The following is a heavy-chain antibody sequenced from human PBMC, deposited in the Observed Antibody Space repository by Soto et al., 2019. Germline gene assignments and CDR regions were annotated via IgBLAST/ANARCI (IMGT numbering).Heavy chain of an antibody. Sequence: SETLSLTCTVSGGSISSGGYYWSWIRQHPGRGLEWIGYIYYSGSTYYNPSLKSRVTISLDTSKNQFSLKLSSVTAADTAVYYCPRGRAGFFWSGRSDNWLAPWGQGTLGTVSS. V-gene: IGHV4-31*03. CDR2: IYYSGST. D-gene: IGHD3-3*01. CDR1: GGSISSGGYY. J-gene: IGHJ5*02. CDR3: PRGRAGFFWSGRSDNWLAP.